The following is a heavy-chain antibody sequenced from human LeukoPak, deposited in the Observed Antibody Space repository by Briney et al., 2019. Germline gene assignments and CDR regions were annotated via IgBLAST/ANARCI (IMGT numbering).Heavy chain of an antibody. CDR3: ARDKQLVPDY. D-gene: IGHD6-6*01. V-gene: IGHV3-21*01. CDR1: GFTFSSYS. Sequence: GGSLRLSCAASGFTFSSYSMNWVHQAPGKGLEWVSSISSSSYIYYADSVKGRFTISRDNAKNSLYLQMNSLRAEDTAVYYCARDKQLVPDYWGQGTLVTVSS. J-gene: IGHJ4*02. CDR2: ISSSSYI.